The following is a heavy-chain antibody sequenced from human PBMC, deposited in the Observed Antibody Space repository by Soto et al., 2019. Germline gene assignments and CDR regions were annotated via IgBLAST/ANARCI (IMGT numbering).Heavy chain of an antibody. CDR3: DRGINEGVDY. CDR2: MTPRNGNT. CDR1: GYTFTNLD. D-gene: IGHD1-26*01. J-gene: IGHJ4*02. Sequence: QVQLVQSGAEVKEPGASVKVSCKASGYTFTNLDINWVRQTTGQGLEWMGWMTPRNGNTDYAQKFQGRVTMTRDTSISTAYMELRSLTSEDTGVYYCDRGINEGVDYWGQGTLVTVSS. V-gene: IGHV1-8*01.